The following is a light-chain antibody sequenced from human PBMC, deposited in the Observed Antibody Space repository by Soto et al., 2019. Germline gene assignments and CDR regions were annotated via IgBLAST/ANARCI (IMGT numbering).Light chain of an antibody. Sequence: EIVMTQSPATLSVSPGGRATLSCRASQSISDTLAWYQQKPGQAPRLLIYSASTRATGFPARFSGSGSGTDFTLTISRLEPEDFAVYYCQQYGSSPPRVTFGPGTKVDIK. CDR1: QSISDT. CDR2: SAS. CDR3: QQYGSSPPRVT. V-gene: IGKV3-15*01. J-gene: IGKJ3*01.